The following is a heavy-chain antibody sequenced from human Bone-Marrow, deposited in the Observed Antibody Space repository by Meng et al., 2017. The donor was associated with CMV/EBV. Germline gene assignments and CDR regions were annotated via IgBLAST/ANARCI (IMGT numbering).Heavy chain of an antibody. CDR2: IRGKAYGGTT. CDR3: TRTTTLYYYYYGMDV. CDR1: GFTFGDYA. Sequence: GESLKISCITSGFTFGDYAMSWVRQAPGKGLEWVGFIRGKAYGGTTEYAASVKGRFTISRDDSKSIAYLQMNSLKTEDTAVYYCTRTTTLYYYYYGMDVWGQGTTVTVSS. D-gene: IGHD4-11*01. J-gene: IGHJ6*02. V-gene: IGHV3-49*04.